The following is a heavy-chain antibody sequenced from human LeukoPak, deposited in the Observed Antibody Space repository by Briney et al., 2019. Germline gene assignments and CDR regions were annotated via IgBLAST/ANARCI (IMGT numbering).Heavy chain of an antibody. D-gene: IGHD6-19*01. CDR1: GFTFSSYA. CDR3: ACRSFGSGFDY. Sequence: QSGGSLRLSCAATGFTFSSYAMSWVRQAPGKGLEWVSAISGSGGSTYYADSVKARFTISRDNSKNTLYLQMNSLRAEDTAVYYCACRSFGSGFDYWGQGTLVTVSS. J-gene: IGHJ4*02. CDR2: ISGSGGST. V-gene: IGHV3-23*01.